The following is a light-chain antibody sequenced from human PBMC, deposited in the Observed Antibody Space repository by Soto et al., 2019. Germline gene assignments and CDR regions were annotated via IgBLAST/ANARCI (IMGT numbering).Light chain of an antibody. CDR3: QQRENWL. CDR1: QSVSNH. V-gene: IGKV3-11*01. Sequence: EIVLAQSPATLSLSPGETAILSCRATQSVSNHLAWYQQKPGQSPRLLIYDASTRAIGIPARFSGSVSGTDFSLTISNLEPQDFVVYYCQQRENWLFGGGTKVEI. CDR2: DAS. J-gene: IGKJ4*01.